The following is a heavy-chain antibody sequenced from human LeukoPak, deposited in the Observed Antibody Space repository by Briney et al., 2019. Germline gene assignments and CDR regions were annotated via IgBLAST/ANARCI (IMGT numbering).Heavy chain of an antibody. CDR1: GYTFTSYG. J-gene: IGHJ4*02. CDR3: ATQNYYYDSSGYYSYFDY. Sequence: ASVKVSCKASGYTFTSYGISWVRQAPGQGLEWRGWINPNSGGTNYAQKFQGRVTMTRDTSISTAYMELSRLRSDDTAVYYCATQNYYYDSSGYYSYFDYWGQGTLVTVSS. V-gene: IGHV1-2*02. CDR2: INPNSGGT. D-gene: IGHD3-22*01.